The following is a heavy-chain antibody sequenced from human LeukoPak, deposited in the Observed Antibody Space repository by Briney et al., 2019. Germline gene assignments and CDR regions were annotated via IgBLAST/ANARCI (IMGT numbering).Heavy chain of an antibody. CDR1: GYTFTSYG. CDR2: IIPIFGTA. V-gene: IGHV1-69*13. Sequence: SVKVSCKASGYTFTSYGISWVRQAPGQGLEWMGGIIPIFGTANYAQKFQGRVTITADESTSTAYMELSSLRSEDTAVYYCASSGSGENSDYWGQGTLVTVSS. D-gene: IGHD3-10*01. J-gene: IGHJ4*02. CDR3: ASSGSGENSDY.